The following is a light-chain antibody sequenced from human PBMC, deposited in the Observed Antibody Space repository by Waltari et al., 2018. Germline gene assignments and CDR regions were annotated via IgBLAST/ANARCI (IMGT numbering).Light chain of an antibody. CDR1: QSISRY. CDR2: AAS. Sequence: IVLTQSPGTLSLSPGERATLSCRASQSISRYLAWYQQKPGQAPTLLIYAASSRATGIPDRFSGSGAGTDCSLTISRLEPEDFAVYFCQNHERLPAVFGQGTKVEIK. CDR3: QNHERLPAV. V-gene: IGKV3-20*01. J-gene: IGKJ1*01.